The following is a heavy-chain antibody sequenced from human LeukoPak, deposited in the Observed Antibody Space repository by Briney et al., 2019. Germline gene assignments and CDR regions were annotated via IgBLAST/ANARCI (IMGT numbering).Heavy chain of an antibody. Sequence: SETLSLTCTVSGASISSGGYYWSWIRQHPGKGLEWIGYIYYSGTTYYNPSLKSRVTLSVDTSKNQFSLKLNSVTVADTAVYYCARYCSGGSCYRDYYYGMDVWGQGTTVTVSS. D-gene: IGHD2-15*01. CDR2: IYYSGTT. CDR3: ARYCSGGSCYRDYYYGMDV. CDR1: GASISSGGYY. V-gene: IGHV4-31*03. J-gene: IGHJ6*02.